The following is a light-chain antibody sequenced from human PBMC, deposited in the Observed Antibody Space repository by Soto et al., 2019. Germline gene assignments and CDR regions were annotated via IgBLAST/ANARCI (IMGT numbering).Light chain of an antibody. V-gene: IGKV1-27*01. CDR1: QAIYNY. Sequence: DIQMTQSPSSLSASVGDRVTITCRASQAIYNYLAWYQQKPGKVPTLLISAASTLQSGVPSRFSGSGSGTDFNLTISSLQPEGVENYYCRTFSAVPTFGGGTNVEI. CDR2: AAS. J-gene: IGKJ4*01. CDR3: RTFSAVPT.